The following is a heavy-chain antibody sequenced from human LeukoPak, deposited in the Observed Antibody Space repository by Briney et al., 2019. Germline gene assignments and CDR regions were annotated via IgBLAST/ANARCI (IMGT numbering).Heavy chain of an antibody. CDR1: GGTFSSYA. CDR3: ASLPMVRGVKPFDY. CDR2: IIPIFGTA. V-gene: IGHV1-69*06. Sequence: SVKVSCKASGGTFSSYAISWVRQAPGQGLEWMGGIIPIFGTASYAQKFQGRVTITADKSTSTAYMELSSLRSEDTAVYYCASLPMVRGVKPFDYWGQGTLVTVSS. J-gene: IGHJ4*02. D-gene: IGHD3-10*01.